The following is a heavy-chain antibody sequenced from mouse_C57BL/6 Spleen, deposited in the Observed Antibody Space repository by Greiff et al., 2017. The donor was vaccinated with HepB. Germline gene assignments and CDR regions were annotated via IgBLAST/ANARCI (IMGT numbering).Heavy chain of an antibody. D-gene: IGHD1-1*01. CDR3: ERGGAITTVDYWYFDV. CDR1: GYSFTSYY. Sequence: VQLQQSGPELVKPGASVKISCKASGYSFTSYYLHWVKQRPGQGLEWIGWIYPGSGYTKYNAKFKGKATLTADTSSSTAYMQLSSLTSEDSAVYYCERGGAITTVDYWYFDVWGTGTTVTVSS. CDR2: IYPGSGYT. V-gene: IGHV1-66*01. J-gene: IGHJ1*03.